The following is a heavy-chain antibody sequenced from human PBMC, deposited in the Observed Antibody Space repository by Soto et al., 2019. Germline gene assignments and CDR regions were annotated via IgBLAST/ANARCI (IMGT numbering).Heavy chain of an antibody. CDR1: GFTFRNYG. J-gene: IGHJ5*02. Sequence: QVQLVESGGGVVQPGRSLRLSCGASGFTFRNYGMHWVRQGPGKGLEWVAIMSYDGSKQYYADSVKGRFTISRDNSKNTLYLEMNSLRPEDSAVYHCARDTGHCSSISCNPGNNWFDPWGQGTLVTVSS. CDR3: ARDTGHCSSISCNPGNNWFDP. CDR2: MSYDGSKQ. V-gene: IGHV3-30*03. D-gene: IGHD2-2*01.